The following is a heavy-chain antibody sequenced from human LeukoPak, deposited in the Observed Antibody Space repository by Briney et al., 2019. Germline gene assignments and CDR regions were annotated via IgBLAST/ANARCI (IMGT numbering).Heavy chain of an antibody. V-gene: IGHV3-53*01. CDR1: GFTVSSNY. Sequence: GGSLRLSCAASGFTVSSNYMSWVRQAPGKGLEWVSVIYVDGTTYYADSVKGRFTISRDNSKNTLSLQMNSLRAEDTAVYYCARGDGYNFFDYWGQGTLATVSS. J-gene: IGHJ4*02. CDR3: ARGDGYNFFDY. D-gene: IGHD5-24*01. CDR2: IYVDGTT.